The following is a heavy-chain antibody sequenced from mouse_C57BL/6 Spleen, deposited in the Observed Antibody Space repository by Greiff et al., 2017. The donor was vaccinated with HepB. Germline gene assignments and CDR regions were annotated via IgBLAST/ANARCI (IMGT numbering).Heavy chain of an antibody. CDR1: GFSLTSYG. CDR2: IWSDGST. V-gene: IGHV2-6*03. Sequence: VKLMESGPGLVAPSQSLSITCTVSGFSLTSYGVHWVRQPPGKGLEWLVVIWSDGSTTYNSALKSRLSISKDNSKSQVFLKMNSLQTDDTAMYYCARSSGYDNYFDYWGQGTTLTVSS. D-gene: IGHD3-2*02. CDR3: ARSSGYDNYFDY. J-gene: IGHJ2*01.